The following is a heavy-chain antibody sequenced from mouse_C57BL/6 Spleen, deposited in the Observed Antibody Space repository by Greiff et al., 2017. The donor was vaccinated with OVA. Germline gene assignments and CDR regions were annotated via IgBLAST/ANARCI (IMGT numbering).Heavy chain of an antibody. CDR3: ARGGHYAMGG. CDR2: IYPRSGNT. D-gene: IGHD1-1*02. J-gene: IGHJ4*01. Sequence: QVQLKESGAELARPGASVKLSCKASGYTFTSYGISWVKQSTGQGLEWIGEIYPRSGNTYYNEKFKGKATLTADKSSSTAYMELRSLTSEDSAVYFCARGGHYAMGGRGKVTSVTVSS. CDR1: GYTFTSYG. V-gene: IGHV1-81*01.